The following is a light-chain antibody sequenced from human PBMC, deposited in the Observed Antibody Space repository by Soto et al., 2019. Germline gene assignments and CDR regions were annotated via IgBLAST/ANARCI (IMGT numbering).Light chain of an antibody. V-gene: IGLV2-11*01. CDR2: DVS. CDR3: CSYAGDLAL. Sequence: QSVLTQPRSVSGSPGQSVTISCTGTGSDVGGYDFVSWYQQHPGKAPKLMISDVSKQPSGVPDRFSGSKSGNTASLTISGLQAEDEADYYCCSYAGDLALFGGGTKVTVL. CDR1: GSDVGGYDF. J-gene: IGLJ2*01.